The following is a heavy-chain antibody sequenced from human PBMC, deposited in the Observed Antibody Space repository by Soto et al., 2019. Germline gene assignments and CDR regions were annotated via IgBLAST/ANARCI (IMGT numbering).Heavy chain of an antibody. CDR2: ISYDGSNK. Sequence: QVQLVESGGGVVQPGRSLRLSCAASGFTFSSYAMHWVRQAPGKGLEWVAVISYDGSNKYYADSVKGRFTISRDNSKNTLYLQMNSLRAEDTAVYYCARYGRFGELSLGMYVWGQGTTVTVSS. CDR1: GFTFSSYA. V-gene: IGHV3-30-3*01. D-gene: IGHD3-10*01. J-gene: IGHJ6*02. CDR3: ARYGRFGELSLGMYV.